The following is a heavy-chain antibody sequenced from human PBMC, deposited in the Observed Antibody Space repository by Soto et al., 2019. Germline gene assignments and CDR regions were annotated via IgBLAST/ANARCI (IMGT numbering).Heavy chain of an antibody. D-gene: IGHD3-9*01. CDR3: ASYYDILTGRSWFDP. CDR2: IYYSGST. CDR1: GGSISSGDYY. V-gene: IGHV4-30-4*01. Sequence: KPSETLSLTCTVSGGSISSGDYYWSWIRQPPGRGLEWIGYIYYSGSTYYNPSLKSRVTISVDTSKNQFSLKLSSVTAADTAVYYCASYYDILTGRSWFDPWGQGTLVTVSS. J-gene: IGHJ5*02.